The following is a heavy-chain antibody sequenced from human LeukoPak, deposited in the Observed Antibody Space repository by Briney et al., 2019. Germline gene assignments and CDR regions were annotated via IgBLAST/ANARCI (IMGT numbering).Heavy chain of an antibody. CDR1: GYTFTSYD. V-gene: IGHV1-69*13. D-gene: IGHD2-2*01. J-gene: IGHJ6*02. CDR3: ARGYIVVVPAAALYYYYGMDV. Sequence: SVKVSCKASGYTFTSYDINWVRQAPGQGLEWMGGIIPIFGTANYAQKFQGRVTITADESTSTAYMELSSLRSEDTAVYYCARGYIVVVPAAALYYYYGMDVWGQGTTVTVSS. CDR2: IIPIFGTA.